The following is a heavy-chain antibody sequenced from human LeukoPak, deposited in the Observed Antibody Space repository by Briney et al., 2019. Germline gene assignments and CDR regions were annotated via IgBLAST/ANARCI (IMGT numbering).Heavy chain of an antibody. Sequence: GGSLRLSCAASGFTFSSYWMHWVRQAPGKGLVWVSRINSDGSSSSYADPVKGRFTISRDNAKNTLYLQMNSLRAEDTAVYYCAVLARGLKNFDYWGQGTLVTVSS. V-gene: IGHV3-74*01. CDR2: INSDGSSS. J-gene: IGHJ4*02. CDR3: AVLARGLKNFDY. CDR1: GFTFSSYW.